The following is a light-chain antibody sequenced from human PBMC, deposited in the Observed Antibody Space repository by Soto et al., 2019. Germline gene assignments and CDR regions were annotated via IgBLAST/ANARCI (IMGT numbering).Light chain of an antibody. Sequence: QSVLTQPPSVSGAPGQRVTISCTGRSSNIGAGYDVHWYQQLPGTAPKVLIYGNSNRPSGVPDRFSGSKSGTSASLAITGLKAEDYADYCCQSYDSSLCGYVFGTGTKVTGL. CDR1: SSNIGAGYD. CDR3: QSYDSSLCGYV. V-gene: IGLV1-40*01. J-gene: IGLJ1*01. CDR2: GNS.